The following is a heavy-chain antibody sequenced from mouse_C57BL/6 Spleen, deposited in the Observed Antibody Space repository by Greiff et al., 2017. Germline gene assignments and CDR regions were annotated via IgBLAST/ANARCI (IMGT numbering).Heavy chain of an antibody. CDR1: GFNIKDDY. CDR2: IDPENGDT. J-gene: IGHJ3*01. V-gene: IGHV14-4*01. Sequence: VQLKESGAELVRPGASVKLSCTASGFNIKDDYMHWVKPRPEQGLEWIGWIDPENGDTEYASKFQGKATITADTSSNTAYLQLSSLTSEDTAVYYCTTGPFPFAYWGQGTLVTVSA. CDR3: TTGPFPFAY.